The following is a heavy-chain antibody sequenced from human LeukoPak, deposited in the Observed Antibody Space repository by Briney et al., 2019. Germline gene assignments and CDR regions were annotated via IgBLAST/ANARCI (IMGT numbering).Heavy chain of an antibody. J-gene: IGHJ2*01. CDR2: IYSTGST. CDR3: ARLGTVVTPDWYFGL. V-gene: IGHV4-4*07. CDR1: GGSISNYY. Sequence: PSETLSLTCTVSGGSISNYYWSWIRQPAGKGLEWIGRIYSTGSTDYNPSLKSRVTMSVDTSKNQFSVKLDSVTAADTAVYYCARLGTVVTPDWYFGLWGRGTLVTVSS. D-gene: IGHD4-23*01.